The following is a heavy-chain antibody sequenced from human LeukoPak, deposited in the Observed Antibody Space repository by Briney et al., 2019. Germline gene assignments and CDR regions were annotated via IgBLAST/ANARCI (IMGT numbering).Heavy chain of an antibody. CDR3: ARAGGVSFVARWFDP. V-gene: IGHV1-18*01. CDR2: VSAYNGNT. Sequence: GASVKVSCKASGYTFSNYGISWVRQAPGQGLEWLGWVSAYNGNTNYAQKFQGRVTMTTDTSTGIAYMELKSLGSDDTAVYYCARAGGVSFVARWFDPWGQGSLVTVSS. D-gene: IGHD5/OR15-5a*01. J-gene: IGHJ5*02. CDR1: GYTFSNYG.